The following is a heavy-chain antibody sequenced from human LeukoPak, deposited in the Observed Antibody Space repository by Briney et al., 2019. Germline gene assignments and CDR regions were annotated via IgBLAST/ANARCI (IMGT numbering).Heavy chain of an antibody. CDR3: AKVNQYPHYYLDY. J-gene: IGHJ4*02. CDR2: ISGGSTNS. CDR1: GFISSNYA. Sequence: HGGALRLSCAPSGFISSNYAMTGVRHPPRRGGGWVSVISGGSTNSYYADSVKGRFTNSRDNSKNTLYLKMNSLRPEDTAVYYCAKVNQYPHYYLDYWGQGTLVSVSS. V-gene: IGHV3-23*01. D-gene: IGHD2-2*01.